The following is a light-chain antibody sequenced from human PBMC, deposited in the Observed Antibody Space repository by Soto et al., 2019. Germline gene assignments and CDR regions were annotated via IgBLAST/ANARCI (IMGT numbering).Light chain of an antibody. CDR3: QQCGSSPWT. Sequence: EIVLTQSPGTLSLSPGERATLSCRASQSVSRSLAWYQQKPGQAPRLLIFGASLRATGIPARFSGSGSGTDFTLTISRLEPEDFAVYYCQQCGSSPWTFGQGTKVDIK. CDR2: GAS. J-gene: IGKJ1*01. V-gene: IGKV3-20*01. CDR1: QSVSRS.